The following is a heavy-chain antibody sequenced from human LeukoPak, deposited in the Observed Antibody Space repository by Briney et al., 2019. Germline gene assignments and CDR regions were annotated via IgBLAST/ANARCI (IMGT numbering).Heavy chain of an antibody. J-gene: IGHJ4*02. Sequence: GGSLRLSCAASGFTFSSYWMHWVRHGPGKGLVWVSRIYSDGSRTTYADSVKGRFTISRDNSKNTLYLQIYSLRAGDTAVYYCAKDDALIRFNDWGQGTLVTVSS. CDR1: GFTFSSYW. V-gene: IGHV3-74*01. CDR2: IYSDGSRT. CDR3: AKDDALIRFND. D-gene: IGHD3-3*01.